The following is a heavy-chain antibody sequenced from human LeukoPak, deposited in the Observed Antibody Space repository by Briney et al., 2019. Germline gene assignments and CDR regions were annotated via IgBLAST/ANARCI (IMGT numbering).Heavy chain of an antibody. CDR1: GYTFTGYY. V-gene: IGHV1-2*02. Sequence: ASVKVSCKASGYTFTGYYMHWVRQAPGQGLEWMGWINPNSGATNYAQKFQGRVTMTRDTSISTAYMELSRLRSDDTAVYYCARDNVDTAMVFEYWGQGTLVTVSS. D-gene: IGHD5-18*01. J-gene: IGHJ4*02. CDR3: ARDNVDTAMVFEY. CDR2: INPNSGAT.